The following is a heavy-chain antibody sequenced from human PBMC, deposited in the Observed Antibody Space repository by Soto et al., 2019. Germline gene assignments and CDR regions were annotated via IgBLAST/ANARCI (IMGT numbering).Heavy chain of an antibody. CDR3: ARRQGEDADSSGYNFYFDE. CDR2: INPNSGGT. J-gene: IGHJ4*02. V-gene: IGHV1-2*02. Sequence: AAVKVSCPSSGYTFTDYYVHWVRQAPGQGLEWMGWINPNSGGTKSAQKFQGRVTMTRDTSISTAYMELSRLRSDDTAVYYCARRQGEDADSSGYNFYFDEGGQ. D-gene: IGHD3-22*01. CDR1: GYTFTDYY.